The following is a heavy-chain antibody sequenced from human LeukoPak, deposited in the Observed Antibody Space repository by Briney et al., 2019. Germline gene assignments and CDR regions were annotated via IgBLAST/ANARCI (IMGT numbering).Heavy chain of an antibody. V-gene: IGHV3-33*01. CDR3: ARQGGSYNFDF. CDR2: IWYDGSNK. Sequence: GGSLRLSCAASGFTFSSYGMHWVRQAPGKGLEWVAVIWYDGSNKYYADSVKGRFTISRDNSKNTLYLQMNSLRAEDTAVYYCARQGGSYNFDFWGQGTLLTVSS. D-gene: IGHD5-24*01. CDR1: GFTFSSYG. J-gene: IGHJ4*02.